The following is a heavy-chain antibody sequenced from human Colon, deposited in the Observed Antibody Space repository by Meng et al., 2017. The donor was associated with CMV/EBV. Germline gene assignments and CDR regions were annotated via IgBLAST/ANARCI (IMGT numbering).Heavy chain of an antibody. V-gene: IGHV3-11*01. Sequence: GESLKISCAASGFTFSDYYMGWVRQAPGKGLEWVSYISSSATSLFYADSVRGRSTISRDNANNSLDLQMNSLGAEDTAVYYCARIWDDFWSGYRYYFYAVDVWGQGTTVTVSS. J-gene: IGHJ6*02. D-gene: IGHD3-3*01. CDR2: ISSSATSL. CDR1: GFTFSDYY. CDR3: ARIWDDFWSGYRYYFYAVDV.